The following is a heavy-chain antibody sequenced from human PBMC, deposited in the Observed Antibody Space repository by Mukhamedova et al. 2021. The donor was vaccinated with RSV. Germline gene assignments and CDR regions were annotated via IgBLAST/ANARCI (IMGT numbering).Heavy chain of an antibody. Sequence: GLEWLAAISPDGRNTQYRDSVKGRFSISRDSSEITVYLQMNNLRSDDTATYYCAKQFQWGRVFSFYFHAWGPGTFVTVSS. CDR2: ISPDGRNT. J-gene: IGHJ5*02. CDR3: AKQFQWGRVFSFYFHA. V-gene: IGHV3-30*18. D-gene: IGHD1-26*01.